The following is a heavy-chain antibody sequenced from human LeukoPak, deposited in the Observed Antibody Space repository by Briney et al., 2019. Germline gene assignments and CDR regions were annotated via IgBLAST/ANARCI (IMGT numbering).Heavy chain of an antibody. V-gene: IGHV3-9*01. Sequence: GGSLRLSCAASGSTFDDYAMHWVRQAPGKGLEWVSGISWNSGSIGYADSVKGRFTISRDNAKNSLYLQMNSLRAEDTALYYCAKDDDSGSYSTNFDYWGQGTLVTVSS. D-gene: IGHD1-26*01. CDR2: ISWNSGSI. CDR1: GSTFDDYA. J-gene: IGHJ4*02. CDR3: AKDDDSGSYSTNFDY.